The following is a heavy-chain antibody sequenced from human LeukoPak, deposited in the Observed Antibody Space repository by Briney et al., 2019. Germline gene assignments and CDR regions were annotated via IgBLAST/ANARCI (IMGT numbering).Heavy chain of an antibody. Sequence: PSETLSLTCAVYGGSFSGYYWSWIRQPLGKGLEWIGEINHSGSTNYNPSLKSRVTISVDTSKNQFSLNLSSVTAADTAVYYCTRGRAAMVPLWGQGTLVTVSS. CDR2: INHSGST. J-gene: IGHJ4*02. CDR3: TRGRAAMVPL. CDR1: GGSFSGYY. V-gene: IGHV4-34*01. D-gene: IGHD5-18*01.